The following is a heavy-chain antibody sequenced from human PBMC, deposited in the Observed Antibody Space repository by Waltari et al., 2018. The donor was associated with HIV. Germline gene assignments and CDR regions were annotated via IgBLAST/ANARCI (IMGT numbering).Heavy chain of an antibody. CDR2: INCDTGAT. CDR1: GYTFTNHY. J-gene: IGHJ4*02. Sequence: QVQLVQSGAEVKKSGASVRVNCTASGYTFTNHYIHWVRQAPGQGLEWMGWINCDTGATQYAQRFQGRVTMTRDTSISSAYMELSRLKTDDTALYFCARRKSSSSRAFDSWGQGTLVTVSS. V-gene: IGHV1-2*02. D-gene: IGHD2-2*01. CDR3: ARRKSSSSRAFDS.